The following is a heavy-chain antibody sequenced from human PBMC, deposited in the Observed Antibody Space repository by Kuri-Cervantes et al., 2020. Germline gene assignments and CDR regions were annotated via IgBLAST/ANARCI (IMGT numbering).Heavy chain of an antibody. V-gene: IGHV5-51*01. Sequence: GESLKISCKGSGYRFTTYWIGWVRQMPGKGLEWMGIIYPGDSDTRYRPSFQGQVTISADKSISTAYLQWSSLKASDTAMYYCARFFPPRGGAFDIWGQGTMVTVSS. CDR2: IYPGDSDT. CDR1: GYRFTTYW. D-gene: IGHD2-15*01. CDR3: ARFFPPRGGAFDI. J-gene: IGHJ3*02.